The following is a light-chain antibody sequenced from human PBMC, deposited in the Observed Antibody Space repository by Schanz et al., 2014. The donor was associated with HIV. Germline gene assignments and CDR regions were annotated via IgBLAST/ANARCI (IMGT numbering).Light chain of an antibody. J-gene: IGLJ2*01. Sequence: QSALTQPRSVSGSPGQSVAISCPGTSSDVGGYNYVSWYQQHPGKAPKLMIYEVSKRPSGVPDRFSGSKSGNTASLTVSGLQAEDEADYYCSSYAGSNNLVFGGGTKVTVL. CDR2: EVS. CDR3: SSYAGSNNLV. CDR1: SSDVGGYNY. V-gene: IGLV2-8*01.